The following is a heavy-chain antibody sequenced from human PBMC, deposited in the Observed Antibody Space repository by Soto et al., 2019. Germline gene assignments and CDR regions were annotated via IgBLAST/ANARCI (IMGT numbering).Heavy chain of an antibody. V-gene: IGHV4-59*01. Sequence: SETLSLTCTVSGGSISSYYWSWIQQPPGKGLEWIGYIYYSGSTNYNPSLKSRVTISVDTSKNQFSLKLSSVTAADTAVYYCARSSYSSFVDYWGQGTLVTVSS. CDR2: IYYSGST. CDR3: ARSSYSSFVDY. CDR1: GGSISSYY. J-gene: IGHJ4*02. D-gene: IGHD6-6*01.